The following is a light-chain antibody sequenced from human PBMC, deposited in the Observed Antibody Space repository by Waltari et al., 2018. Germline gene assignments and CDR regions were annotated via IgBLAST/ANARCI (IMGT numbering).Light chain of an antibody. J-gene: IGLJ1*01. CDR3: FPYTGDTTLYV. V-gene: IGLV2-23*02. CDR2: EVN. Sequence: QSALTQPASVSGSPGQSITISCTGTSNDVGNYNLVSWYQQYPGKVPQLIIYEVNKRPSGVSHRFSGSKSRNTASLTISGLQAEDEADYYCFPYTGDTTLYVFGTGTKVTVL. CDR1: SNDVGNYNL.